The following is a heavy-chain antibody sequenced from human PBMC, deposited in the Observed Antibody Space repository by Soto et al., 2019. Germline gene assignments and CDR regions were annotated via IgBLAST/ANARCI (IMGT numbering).Heavy chain of an antibody. V-gene: IGHV1-46*01. Sequence: ASVKVSCKASGYTFTSYYMHWVRQAPGQGLEWMGIINPSGGSTSYAQKFQGRVTMTRDTSTSTVYMELRSLRSDDTAVYYCAREGERYCSSTNCFLYYYYGMDVWDQGTTVTVSS. CDR2: INPSGGST. CDR3: AREGERYCSSTNCFLYYYYGMDV. CDR1: GYTFTSYY. J-gene: IGHJ6*02. D-gene: IGHD2-2*01.